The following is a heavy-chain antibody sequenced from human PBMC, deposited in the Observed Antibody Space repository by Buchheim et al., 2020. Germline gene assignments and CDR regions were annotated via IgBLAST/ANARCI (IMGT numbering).Heavy chain of an antibody. Sequence: EVHLVESGGGLVQPGGSLRLSCAASGFSFSNYWMHWVRQAPGKGLVWVSRINTDGSNTDYGDSVKGRFTISRDNAKNSLYLQMNSLRAEDTAVYYCAREDSSSLDYWGQGTL. CDR1: GFSFSNYW. D-gene: IGHD6-6*01. V-gene: IGHV3-74*01. J-gene: IGHJ4*02. CDR2: INTDGSNT. CDR3: AREDSSSLDY.